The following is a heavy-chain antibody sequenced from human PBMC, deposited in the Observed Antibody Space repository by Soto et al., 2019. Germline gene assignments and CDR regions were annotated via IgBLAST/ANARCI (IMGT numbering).Heavy chain of an antibody. V-gene: IGHV4-61*01. CDR1: GGSVSSGSYY. D-gene: IGHD5-12*01. CDR3: ARDGDGYNY. J-gene: IGHJ4*02. Sequence: QVQLQESCPGLVKPSETLSLTCTVSGGSVSSGSYYWSWIRQPPGKGLEWIGYIYSSGSTSYNPSIKSRVTISVDTYKNQFSLKLSSVTAADKDVYYCARDGDGYNYWGQGTLVTVSS. CDR2: IYSSGST.